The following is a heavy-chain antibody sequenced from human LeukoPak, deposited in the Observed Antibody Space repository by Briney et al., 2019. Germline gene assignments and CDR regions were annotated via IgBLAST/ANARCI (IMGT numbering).Heavy chain of an antibody. Sequence: GGSLRLSCAASGFTFSSYSMNWVRQAPGKGLEWVSSISSSSSYIYYADSVKGRFTISRDNSKDTLYLQMNSLRAEDTAVYFCARREAGAKAFDYWGQGTLVTVSS. D-gene: IGHD1-26*01. CDR3: ARREAGAKAFDY. V-gene: IGHV3-21*04. CDR1: GFTFSSYS. J-gene: IGHJ4*02. CDR2: ISSSSSYI.